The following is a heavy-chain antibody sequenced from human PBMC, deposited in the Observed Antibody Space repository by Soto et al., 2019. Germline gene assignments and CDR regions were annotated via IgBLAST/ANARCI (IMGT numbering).Heavy chain of an antibody. V-gene: IGHV1-2*02. CDR2: VHPNSGGT. CDR1: GYTFSVYH. CDR3: AKELQRGMDV. D-gene: IGHD4-4*01. Sequence: QVPLVQSGAEVKQPGASVKVSCKASGYTFSVYHMHWVRQAPGRGLEWMGWVHPNSGGTNYAQSFEGRVTMTRDTSINTAYMELSRLTSDDTAVYYCAKELQRGMDVWGQGTMVTVSS. J-gene: IGHJ6*02.